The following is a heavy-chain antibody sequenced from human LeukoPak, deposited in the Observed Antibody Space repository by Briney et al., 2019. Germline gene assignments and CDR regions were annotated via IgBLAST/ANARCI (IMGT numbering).Heavy chain of an antibody. Sequence: GESLKISCKGSGYSFTSYWIGWVRQMPGKGLEYMGIIYPRDSDTRYSPSFQGQVTISADKPISTAYLQWSSLKASDTAIYYCTSPRSGVGIDYWGQGTLVTVSS. CDR2: IYPRDSDT. J-gene: IGHJ4*02. V-gene: IGHV5-51*01. D-gene: IGHD3-10*01. CDR3: TSPRSGVGIDY. CDR1: GYSFTSYW.